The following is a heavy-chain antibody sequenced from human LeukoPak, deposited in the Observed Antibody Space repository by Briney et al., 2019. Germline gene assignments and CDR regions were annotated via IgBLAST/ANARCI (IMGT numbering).Heavy chain of an antibody. V-gene: IGHV3-48*02. J-gene: IGHJ4*02. CDR1: GFTFRSYS. CDR3: ARRAYGDDSFDY. Sequence: GGSLRVSCAAPGFTFRSYSMNWVRQAPGKGLEWGSYITSGSSPIYYADSVKGRFTISRDNAKNSLYLQMNSLRDEDTAVYYCARRAYGDDSFDYWGQGTLVTVSS. CDR2: ITSGSSPI. D-gene: IGHD4-17*01.